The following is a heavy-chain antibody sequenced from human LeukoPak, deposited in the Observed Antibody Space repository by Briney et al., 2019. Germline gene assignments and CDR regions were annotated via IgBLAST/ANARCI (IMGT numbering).Heavy chain of an antibody. D-gene: IGHD4-17*01. V-gene: IGHV3-23*01. CDR1: GFTFRSYA. Sequence: PGGSLRLSCAASGFTFRSYAMSWVRQAPGRGLEWVSALSGSGDSTYYADSVKGRFTISRDNSRNTLNLQMNSLRAEDTAVHFCAKGDDYGDYDEFDYWGQGTLVTVSS. CDR2: LSGSGDST. CDR3: AKGDDYGDYDEFDY. J-gene: IGHJ4*02.